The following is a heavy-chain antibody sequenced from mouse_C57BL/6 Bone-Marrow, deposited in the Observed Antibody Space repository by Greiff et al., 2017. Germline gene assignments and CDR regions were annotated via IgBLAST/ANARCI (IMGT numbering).Heavy chain of an antibody. CDR2: INPGSGGT. V-gene: IGHV1-54*01. CDR3: ARSDGSSLYYAMDY. Sequence: QLQQSGAELVRPGTSVKVSCKASGYAFTNYLIEWVKQRPGQGLEWIGVINPGSGGTNYNEKFKGKATLTADKSSSTAYMQLSSLTSEDSAVSFCARSDGSSLYYAMDYWGQGTSVTVSS. D-gene: IGHD1-1*01. CDR1: GYAFTNYL. J-gene: IGHJ4*01.